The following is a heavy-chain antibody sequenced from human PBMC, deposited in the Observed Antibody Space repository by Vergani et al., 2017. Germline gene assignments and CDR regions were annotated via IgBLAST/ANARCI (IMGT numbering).Heavy chain of an antibody. V-gene: IGHV5-10-1*03. CDR1: GYSFTSYW. CDR2: IDPSDSYT. J-gene: IGHJ5*02. CDR3: ATHIGYCSGGSCFSGYNWFDP. D-gene: IGHD2-15*01. Sequence: EVQLVQSGAEVKKPGESLRISCKVSGYSFTSYWISWVRQLPGKGLEWMGRIDPSDSYTNYSPSFQGHVTISADNSISTAYLQWSSLKASDTAMYYCATHIGYCSGGSCFSGYNWFDPWGQGTLVTVSS.